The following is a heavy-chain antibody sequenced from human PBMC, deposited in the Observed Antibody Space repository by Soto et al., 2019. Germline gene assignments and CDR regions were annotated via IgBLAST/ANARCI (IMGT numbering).Heavy chain of an antibody. V-gene: IGHV1-69*01. CDR3: ARDWGSYSSSWPTFDY. Sequence: QVQLVQSGAEVKKPGSSVKVSCKASGGTFSSYAISWVRQAPGQGLEWMGGIIPIFGTANYAQKFQGRVTITADESTSTAYMELSSLRSEDKAVYYCARDWGSYSSSWPTFDYWGQVTLVTVSS. D-gene: IGHD6-13*01. CDR1: GGTFSSYA. J-gene: IGHJ4*02. CDR2: IIPIFGTA.